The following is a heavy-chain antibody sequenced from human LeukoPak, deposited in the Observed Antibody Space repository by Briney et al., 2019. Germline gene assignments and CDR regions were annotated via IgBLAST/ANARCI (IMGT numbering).Heavy chain of an antibody. CDR2: IYYSGST. V-gene: IGHV4-30-4*08. CDR1: GGSISSGDYY. Sequence: SETLSLTCTVSGGSISSGDYYWSWIRQPPGKGLEWIGYIYYSGSTYYNPSLKSRVTISVDTSKNPFSLKLSSVTAADTAVYYCGANDFWSGYFLDYWGQGTLVTVSS. D-gene: IGHD3-3*01. CDR3: GANDFWSGYFLDY. J-gene: IGHJ4*02.